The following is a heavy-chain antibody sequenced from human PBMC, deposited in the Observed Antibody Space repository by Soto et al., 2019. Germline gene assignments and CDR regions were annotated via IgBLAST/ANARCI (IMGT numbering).Heavy chain of an antibody. V-gene: IGHV3-53*01. D-gene: IGHD6-19*01. CDR2: IDSGGST. CDR1: GFTVSSNY. Sequence: PGGSLRLSCAASGFTVSSNYMSWVRQAPGKGLEWVSVIDSGGSTYYADSVKGRFTISRDNSKNTLYLQMNSLRAEDTAVYYCAKASRIAVAGTASYFQHWGQGTLVTVSS. CDR3: AKASRIAVAGTASYFQH. J-gene: IGHJ1*01.